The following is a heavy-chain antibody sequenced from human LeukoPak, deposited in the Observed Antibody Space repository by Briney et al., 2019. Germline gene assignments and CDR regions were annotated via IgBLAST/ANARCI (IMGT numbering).Heavy chain of an antibody. Sequence: KPSETLSLTCAVSGYSISSGYYWGWIRQPPGKGLEWIGIIYHSGSTYYNPSLKSRVTISVDTSKNQFSLKLSSVTPTDPALYSCARRGKEKGRLGYYYYYMDVWGKGTTVTVSS. J-gene: IGHJ6*03. V-gene: IGHV4-38-2*01. CDR1: GYSISSGYY. CDR3: ARRGKEKGRLGYYYYYMDV. CDR2: IYHSGST. D-gene: IGHD3-10*01.